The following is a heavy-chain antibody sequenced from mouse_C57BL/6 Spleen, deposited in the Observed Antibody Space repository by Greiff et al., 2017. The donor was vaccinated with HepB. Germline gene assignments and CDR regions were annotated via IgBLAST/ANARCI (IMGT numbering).Heavy chain of an antibody. V-gene: IGHV1-69*01. CDR2: IDPSDSYT. J-gene: IGHJ3*01. CDR1: GYTFTSYW. CDR3: ARTGMGGAWFAY. D-gene: IGHD4-1*01. Sequence: VQLQQPGAELVMPGASVKLSCKASGYTFTSYWMHWVKQRPGQGLEWIGEIDPSDSYTNYNQKFKGKSTLTVDKSSSTAYMQLSSLTSEDSAVYYCARTGMGGAWFAYWGQGTLVTVSA.